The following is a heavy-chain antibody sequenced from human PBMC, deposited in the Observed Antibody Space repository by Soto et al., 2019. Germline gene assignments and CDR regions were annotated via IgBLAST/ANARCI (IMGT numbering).Heavy chain of an antibody. J-gene: IGHJ4*02. V-gene: IGHV1-69*13. CDR3: ARALTYYDSSGYPG. CDR2: SIPIFGTA. D-gene: IGHD3-22*01. CDR1: GGTFSSYA. Sequence: SVKVSCKASGGTFSSYAISWVRQAPGQGLEWMGGSIPIFGTANYAQKFQGRVTIAADESTSTAYMELSSLRSEDTAGYYCARALTYYDSSGYPGWGQGTLVTVSS.